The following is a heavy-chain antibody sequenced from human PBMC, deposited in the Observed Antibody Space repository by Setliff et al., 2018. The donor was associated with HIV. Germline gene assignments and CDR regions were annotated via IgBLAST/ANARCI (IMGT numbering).Heavy chain of an antibody. V-gene: IGHV3-13*01. CDR2: IGIAGDA. CDR3: ARAPTLFGVEYYYYFGMDV. J-gene: IGHJ6*02. CDR1: GFTFSSYD. D-gene: IGHD3-3*01. Sequence: GGSLRLSCAASGFTFSSYDMQWVRQAPGKGLEWVSAIGIAGDAYYAGSVKGRFTISRENAKNSLYLHMNSLTAGDTAVYYCARAPTLFGVEYYYYFGMDVWGQGTTVTVSS.